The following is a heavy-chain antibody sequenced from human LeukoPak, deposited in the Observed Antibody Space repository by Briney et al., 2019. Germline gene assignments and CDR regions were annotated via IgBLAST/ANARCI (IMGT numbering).Heavy chain of an antibody. CDR2: ISAYNGNT. CDR1: GYTFTSYG. J-gene: IGHJ3*02. D-gene: IGHD3-3*01. Sequence: ASVKVSCKAFGYTFTSYGISWVRRAPGQGLEWMGWISAYNGNTNYAQKLQGRVTMTTDTSTSTACMELRSLRSDDTAVYYCARLRTYYDFWSGYSYDAFDIWGQGTMVTVSS. V-gene: IGHV1-18*01. CDR3: ARLRTYYDFWSGYSYDAFDI.